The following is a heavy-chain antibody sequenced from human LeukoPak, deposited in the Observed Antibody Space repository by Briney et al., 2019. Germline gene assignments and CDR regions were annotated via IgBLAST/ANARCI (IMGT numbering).Heavy chain of an antibody. CDR3: ARHADSGLWFGELLHLDY. CDR1: GGSISSSSYY. D-gene: IGHD3-10*01. CDR2: IYYSGST. V-gene: IGHV4-39*01. J-gene: IGHJ4*02. Sequence: PSETLSLTCTVSGGSISSSSYYWGWIRQPPGKGLEWIGSIYYSGSTYYNPSLKSRVTISVYTYKKQFSLKLSSVTASDTTVYYSARHADSGLWFGELLHLDYWGQGTLVTVSS.